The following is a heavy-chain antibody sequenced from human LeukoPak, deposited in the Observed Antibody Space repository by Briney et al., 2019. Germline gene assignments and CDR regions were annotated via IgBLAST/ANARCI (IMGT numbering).Heavy chain of an antibody. CDR3: TRRLDD. CDR1: GFSFNSDW. CDR2: IKHDESEK. D-gene: IGHD3-16*01. Sequence: GGSLRLSCAASGFSFNSDWMDWVRQAPGKGLEWVANIKHDESEKNYLDSVKGRFTISRDNAQNSLYLQMNGLRVEDTAVYYCTRRLDDWGQGTLATVSS. J-gene: IGHJ4*02. V-gene: IGHV3-7*01.